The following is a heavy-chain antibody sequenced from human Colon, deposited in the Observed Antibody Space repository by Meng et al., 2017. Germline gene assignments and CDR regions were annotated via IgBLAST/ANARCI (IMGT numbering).Heavy chain of an antibody. D-gene: IGHD3-10*01. J-gene: IGHJ4*02. V-gene: IGHV3-74*01. CDR3: GDITSDY. Sequence: EVQLVESGGVLVRPGGSLRLACTASGFTFRTSWMEWGRQVSGKGQMWVFFINGDGTRKEYGDFVKGLFTISRDHAKNILYLQMNGLRVEDTALYYCGDITSDYWGQGTLVTVSS. CDR1: GFTFRTSW. CDR2: INGDGTRK.